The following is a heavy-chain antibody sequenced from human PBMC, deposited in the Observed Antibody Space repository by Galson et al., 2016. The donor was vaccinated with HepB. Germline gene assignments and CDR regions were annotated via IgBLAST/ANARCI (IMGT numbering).Heavy chain of an antibody. CDR2: IRCGGGKP. Sequence: SLRLSCAASGFTLRTYTMSWVRQAPGKGLEWVAGIRCGGGKPYYADSVKGRITISRDNSKNLVSLQIHSLRVEDTAVYFCAKDRYGGGGVCSWSYFDLWGPGIQVTVSS. V-gene: IGHV3-23*01. J-gene: IGHJ4*02. CDR1: GFTLRTYT. D-gene: IGHD2-21*01. CDR3: AKDRYGGGGVCSWSYFDL.